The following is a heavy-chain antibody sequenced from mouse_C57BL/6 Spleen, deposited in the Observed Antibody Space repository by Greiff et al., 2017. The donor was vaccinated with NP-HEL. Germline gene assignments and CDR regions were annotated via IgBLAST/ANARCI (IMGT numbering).Heavy chain of an antibody. J-gene: IGHJ2*01. V-gene: IGHV1-15*01. CDR3: TRSLRAITPGY. CDR1: GYTFTDYE. Sequence: QVQLQQSGAELVRPGASVTLSCKASGYTFTDYEMHWVKQTPVHGLEWIGAIDPETGGTAYNQKFKGKAILTADKSSSTAYMELRSLTSEDSAVYYCTRSLRAITPGYWGQGTTLTVSS. CDR2: IDPETGGT. D-gene: IGHD1-1*01.